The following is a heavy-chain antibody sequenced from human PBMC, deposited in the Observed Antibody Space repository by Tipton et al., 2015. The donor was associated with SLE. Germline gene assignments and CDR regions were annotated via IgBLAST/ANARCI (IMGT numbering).Heavy chain of an antibody. V-gene: IGHV4-59*04. CDR3: LGTTSYYYYMDV. CDR1: GGSISSYY. J-gene: IGHJ6*03. D-gene: IGHD1-7*01. Sequence: TLSLTCTVSGGSISSYYWSWIRQPPGKGLEWIGYIYYSGSTYYNPSLKSRVTISVDTSKNQFSLKLSSVTAADTAVYYCLGTTSYYYYMDVWGKGTTVTVSS. CDR2: IYYSGST.